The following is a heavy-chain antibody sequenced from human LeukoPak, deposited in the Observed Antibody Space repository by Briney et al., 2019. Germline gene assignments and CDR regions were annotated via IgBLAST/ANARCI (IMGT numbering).Heavy chain of an antibody. CDR1: GFTFSETW. CDR2: IQPGGSET. V-gene: IGHV3-7*03. Sequence: GGSLRLSCAASGFTFSETWMNWVRRVPGKGLEWVGNIQPGGSETYYVDSAEGRFTISRDNIKNPLYLEISSLRAHDTAINYCARPGVAGGAFDIWGQGTVVTVSS. D-gene: IGHD1-26*01. CDR3: ARPGVAGGAFDI. J-gene: IGHJ3*02.